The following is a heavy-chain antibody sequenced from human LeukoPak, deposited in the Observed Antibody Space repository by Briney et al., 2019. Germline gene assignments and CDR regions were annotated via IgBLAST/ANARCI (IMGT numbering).Heavy chain of an antibody. V-gene: IGHV3-9*01. Sequence: GGSLRLSCAASGFTFNDYAMPWVRHAPGKGLEWVSGISWNSGSIGYADSVKGRFTISRDNAKNSLYLQMNSLRAEDTALYYCAKDSGSYGLRAFDIWGQGTMVTVSS. CDR2: ISWNSGSI. CDR1: GFTFNDYA. D-gene: IGHD1-26*01. CDR3: AKDSGSYGLRAFDI. J-gene: IGHJ3*02.